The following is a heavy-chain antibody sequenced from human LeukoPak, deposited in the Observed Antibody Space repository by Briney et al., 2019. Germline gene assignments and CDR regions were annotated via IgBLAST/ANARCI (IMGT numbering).Heavy chain of an antibody. D-gene: IGHD3-3*01. V-gene: IGHV3-23*01. CDR3: AKDMRGVTQGPLDFDY. J-gene: IGHJ4*02. CDR1: GFTFSTYA. CDR2: ISGSGGST. Sequence: PGGSLRLSCAASGFTFSTYAMSWVRQAPGKGLEWVSAISGSGGSTYYADSVKGRFTISRDNSKNSLYLQMNSLRTEDTALYYCAKDMRGVTQGPLDFDYWGQGTLVTVSS.